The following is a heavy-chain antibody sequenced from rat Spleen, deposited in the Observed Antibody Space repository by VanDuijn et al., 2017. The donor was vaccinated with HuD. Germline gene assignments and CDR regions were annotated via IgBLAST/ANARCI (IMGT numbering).Heavy chain of an antibody. Sequence: EVQLQESGPGLVKPSQSLSLTCSVTGYSITSGYGWNWIRKIPGNKLEWMGYINNAGSTKYNPPLQSQISITRDTSKNQFFLQLTSVTTEDTATYYCARSFSYVMDAWGQGASVTVSS. CDR2: INNAGST. CDR3: ARSFSYVMDA. J-gene: IGHJ4*01. V-gene: IGHV3-3*01. CDR1: GYSITSGYG.